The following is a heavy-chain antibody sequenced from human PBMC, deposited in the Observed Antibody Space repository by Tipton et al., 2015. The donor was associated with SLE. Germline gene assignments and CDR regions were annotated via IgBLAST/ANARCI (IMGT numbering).Heavy chain of an antibody. CDR1: GGSFSGYY. V-gene: IGHV4-59*01. CDR3: ARGGDYYDSSGYYADY. CDR2: IYYSGST. J-gene: IGHJ4*02. Sequence: TLSLTCAVYGGSFSGYYWSWIRQPPGKGLEWIGYIYYSGSTNYSPSLKSRVTISVDTSKNQFSLKLSSVTAADTAVYYCARGGDYYDSSGYYADYWGQGTLVTVSS. D-gene: IGHD3-22*01.